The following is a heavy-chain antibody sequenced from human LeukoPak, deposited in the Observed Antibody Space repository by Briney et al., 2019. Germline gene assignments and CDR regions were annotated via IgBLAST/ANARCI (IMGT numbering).Heavy chain of an antibody. D-gene: IGHD5-12*01. Sequence: GGSLRLSCAASGFTFSSYSMNWVRQAPGKGLGWASSISSSSSYIYYADSVKGRFTISRDNAKNSLYLQMNSLRAEDTAVYYCARDLSGRDHDAFDIWGQGTMVTVSS. CDR2: ISSSSSYI. J-gene: IGHJ3*02. CDR3: ARDLSGRDHDAFDI. V-gene: IGHV3-21*01. CDR1: GFTFSSYS.